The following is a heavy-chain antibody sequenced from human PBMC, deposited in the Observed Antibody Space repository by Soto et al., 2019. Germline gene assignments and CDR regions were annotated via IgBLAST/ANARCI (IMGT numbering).Heavy chain of an antibody. CDR1: GGTFSSYA. J-gene: IGHJ6*02. CDR2: IIPIFGTA. Sequence: QVQLVQSGAEVKKPGSSVKVSCKASGGTFSSYAISWVRQAPGQGLEWMGGIIPIFGTANYAQKFQGRVTITADESPSKAYMELSSLRSDDTAVYYCARDSGGSGSYYNGVEYYYGMDVWGQGTTVTVSS. CDR3: ARDSGGSGSYYNGVEYYYGMDV. D-gene: IGHD3-10*01. V-gene: IGHV1-69*01.